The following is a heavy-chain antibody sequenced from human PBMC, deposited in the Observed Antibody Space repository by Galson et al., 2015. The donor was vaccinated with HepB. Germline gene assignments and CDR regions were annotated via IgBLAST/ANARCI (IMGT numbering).Heavy chain of an antibody. Sequence: SLRLSCAASGFIFSSYKMNWVRQAPGKGLEWVSYISSSSITIYYADSVKGRFTISRDNAKNSLYLQMNSLRAEDTAVYYCARVPYYYGMDVWGQGTTVTVSS. J-gene: IGHJ6*02. CDR1: GFIFSSYK. V-gene: IGHV3-48*01. CDR2: ISSSSITI. CDR3: ARVPYYYGMDV.